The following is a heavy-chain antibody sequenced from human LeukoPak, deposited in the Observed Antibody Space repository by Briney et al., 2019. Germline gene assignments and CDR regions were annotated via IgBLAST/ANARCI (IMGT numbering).Heavy chain of an antibody. V-gene: IGHV3-30*03. Sequence: GGSLRLSCAASGFTFSSYGMHWVRQAPGKGLEWVAVISYDGSNKYYADSVKGRFTISRDNSKNTLYLQMNSLRAEDTAVYYCSVGVYYYYGTDVWGQGTTVAVSS. D-gene: IGHD3-10*01. CDR3: SVGVYYYYGTDV. J-gene: IGHJ6*02. CDR2: ISYDGSNK. CDR1: GFTFSSYG.